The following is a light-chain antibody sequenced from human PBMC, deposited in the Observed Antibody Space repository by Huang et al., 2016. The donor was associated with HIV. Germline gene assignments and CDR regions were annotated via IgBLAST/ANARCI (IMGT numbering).Light chain of an antibody. CDR1: QSVSSY. CDR2: DAS. V-gene: IGKV3-11*01. CDR3: QQRTNWPTWT. J-gene: IGKJ1*01. Sequence: EIVLTQSPATLSLSPGERATRSCRASQSVSSYLAWYQQKPGQAPRLLIYDASNRATGIPARFSGSGSGTDFTLTISSLEPEDFAVYYCQQRTNWPTWTFGQGTKVEIK.